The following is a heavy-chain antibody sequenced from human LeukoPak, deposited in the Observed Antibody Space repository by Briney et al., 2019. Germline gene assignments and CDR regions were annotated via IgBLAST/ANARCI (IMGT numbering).Heavy chain of an antibody. CDR1: GGSISSGGYY. Sequence: SQTLSLTCTVSGGSISSGGYYWSWLRQHPGKGLEWIGYIYYSGSTYYNPSLKSRVTISVDTSKNQFSLKLSSVTAADTAVYYCARADVTYGSGSYYLLYWGQGTLVTVSS. D-gene: IGHD3-10*01. V-gene: IGHV4-31*03. CDR2: IYYSGST. J-gene: IGHJ4*02. CDR3: ARADVTYGSGSYYLLY.